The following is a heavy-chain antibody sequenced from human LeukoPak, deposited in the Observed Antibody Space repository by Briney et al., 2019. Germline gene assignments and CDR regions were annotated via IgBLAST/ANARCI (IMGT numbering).Heavy chain of an antibody. CDR3: AKAGYYYDGSAVPGPKEYLQH. D-gene: IGHD3-22*01. CDR2: ISGSGGST. Sequence: GGSLRLSCAASGFTFSNYAMSWVRQAPGKGLEWVSDISGSGGSTYYADSVKGRFTISRDNSKNTLYLQMNSLRAEDTAVYYCAKAGYYYDGSAVPGPKEYLQHWGQGTLVTVSS. V-gene: IGHV3-23*01. J-gene: IGHJ1*01. CDR1: GFTFSNYA.